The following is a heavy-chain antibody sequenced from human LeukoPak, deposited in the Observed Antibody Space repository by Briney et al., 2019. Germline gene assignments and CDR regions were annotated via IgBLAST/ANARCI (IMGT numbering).Heavy chain of an antibody. CDR2: IYRGGST. J-gene: IGHJ3*01. Sequence: GGSLRLSCAASGFSVSSNYVNWVRLAPGKGLEWVSAIYRGGSTYYADSVRGRFTISRDSSKNTLYLQMNSLRDEDTAVYYCARGSYGSGNYYIGDAFDLWGQGTMVTASS. CDR3: ARGSYGSGNYYIGDAFDL. V-gene: IGHV3-53*01. D-gene: IGHD3-10*01. CDR1: GFSVSSNY.